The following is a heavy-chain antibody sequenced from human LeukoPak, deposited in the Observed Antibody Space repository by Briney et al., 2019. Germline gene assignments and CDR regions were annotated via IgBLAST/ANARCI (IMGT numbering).Heavy chain of an antibody. Sequence: GRSLRLSCAASGFTFSTYEMHWVHQAPGKGLEWVAVISHDGNDQYYGDSVKGRFTISRDNSKNALYLQMNSLRLEDTAVYYCARDRDCSRTSCFNAFDVWGQGTMAIVSS. CDR1: GFTFSTYE. CDR3: ARDRDCSRTSCFNAFDV. CDR2: ISHDGNDQ. J-gene: IGHJ3*01. V-gene: IGHV3-30*04. D-gene: IGHD2-2*01.